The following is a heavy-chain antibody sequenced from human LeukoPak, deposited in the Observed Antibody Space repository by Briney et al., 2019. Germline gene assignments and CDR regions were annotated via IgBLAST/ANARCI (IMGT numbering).Heavy chain of an antibody. CDR3: ARDWVSSGWPRHFDY. CDR1: GYTFTGYY. CDR2: INTNTGNP. Sequence: ASVKVSCKASGYTFTGYYMHWVRQAPGQGLEWMGWINTNTGNPTYAQGFTGRFVFSLDTSVSTAYLQISSLKAEDTAVYYCARDWVSSGWPRHFDYWGQGTLVTVSS. V-gene: IGHV7-4-1*02. D-gene: IGHD6-19*01. J-gene: IGHJ4*02.